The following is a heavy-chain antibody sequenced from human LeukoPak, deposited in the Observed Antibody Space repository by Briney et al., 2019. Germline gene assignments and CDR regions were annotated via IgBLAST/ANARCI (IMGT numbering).Heavy chain of an antibody. CDR2: INQDGSEN. CDR3: VRAGGSSWSDF. V-gene: IGHV3-7*02. J-gene: IGHJ4*02. Sequence: GGSLRLSCAASGFTLSWYWMSWVRQSSGEGLEWVANINQDGSENHYVDSVKGRFTISRDNAKNSVFVQMNGLRVEDTAVYYCVRAGGSSWSDFWGQGTLVTVSS. CDR1: GFTLSWYW. D-gene: IGHD6-13*01.